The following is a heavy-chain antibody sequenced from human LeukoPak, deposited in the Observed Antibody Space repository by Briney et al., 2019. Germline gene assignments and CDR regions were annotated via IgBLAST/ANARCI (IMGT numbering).Heavy chain of an antibody. V-gene: IGHV4-34*01. Sequence: SETLSLICAVYGGSFSGYYWSWIRQPPGKGLEWIGEINHSGSTNYNPSLKSRVTISVDTSKNQFSLKLSSVTAADTAVYYCARGPERFLEWYPINRDQGYYMDVWGKGTTVTVSS. CDR1: GGSFSGYY. CDR3: ARGPERFLEWYPINRDQGYYMDV. CDR2: INHSGST. D-gene: IGHD3-3*01. J-gene: IGHJ6*03.